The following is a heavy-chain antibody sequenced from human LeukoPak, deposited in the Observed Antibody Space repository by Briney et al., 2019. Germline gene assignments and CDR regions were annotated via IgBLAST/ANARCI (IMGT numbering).Heavy chain of an antibody. Sequence: GGSLRLSCAVSGFSLSSYWMSWLRQAQGKELEWVANIKQDGSEKYYVDSVKGRLTISRDNSKSTLYLQMNSLRAEDTAVYYCAKDQQVGAAAYYFDSWGQGTLVTVSS. CDR1: GFSLSSYW. CDR3: AKDQQVGAAAYYFDS. J-gene: IGHJ4*02. D-gene: IGHD6-13*01. V-gene: IGHV3-7*01. CDR2: IKQDGSEK.